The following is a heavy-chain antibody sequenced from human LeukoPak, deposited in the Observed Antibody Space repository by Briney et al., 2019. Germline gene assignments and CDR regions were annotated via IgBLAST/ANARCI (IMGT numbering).Heavy chain of an antibody. CDR3: ASLYYGDYDY. CDR2: IRYDGSNK. CDR1: GFTFSSYG. D-gene: IGHD4-17*01. J-gene: IGHJ4*02. Sequence: GGSLRLSCAASGFTFSSYGMHWVRQAPGKGLEWVALIRYDGSNKYYADSVKGRFTISRDNSKNTLYLQMNSLRAEDTAVYYCASLYYGDYDYWGQGTLVTVSS. V-gene: IGHV3-30*02.